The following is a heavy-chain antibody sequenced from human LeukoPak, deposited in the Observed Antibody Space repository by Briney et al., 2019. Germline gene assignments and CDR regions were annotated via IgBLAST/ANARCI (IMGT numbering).Heavy chain of an antibody. V-gene: IGHV1-2*02. CDR3: ARDGVVPAAGH. Sequence: GASVKVSCKASGYTFTGYYMYWVRQAPGQRLGWGGWINPNSGGTNYTQKFQGRVTTTSDTYISTAYMELGRLRSDDTAVYYCARDGVVPAAGHWGPGTLVTVSS. J-gene: IGHJ4*02. CDR1: GYTFTGYY. CDR2: INPNSGGT. D-gene: IGHD2-2*01.